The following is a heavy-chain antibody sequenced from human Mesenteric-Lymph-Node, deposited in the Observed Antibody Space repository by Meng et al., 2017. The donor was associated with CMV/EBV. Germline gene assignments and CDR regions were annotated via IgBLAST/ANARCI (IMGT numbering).Heavy chain of an antibody. CDR3: AKDLYGDYAQDY. CDR2: IRYDGSNK. CDR1: GFTFTSYV. D-gene: IGHD4-17*01. Sequence: GESLKISCAASGFTFTSYVMHWVRQAPGKGLEWVAFIRYDGSNKYYADSVKGRFSISRDNSKNTLYLQMNSLRAEDTAVYYCAKDLYGDYAQDYWGQGTLVTVSS. V-gene: IGHV3-30*02. J-gene: IGHJ4*02.